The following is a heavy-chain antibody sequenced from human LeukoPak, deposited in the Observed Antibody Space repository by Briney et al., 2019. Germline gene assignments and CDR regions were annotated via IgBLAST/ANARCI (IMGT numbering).Heavy chain of an antibody. V-gene: IGHV3-21*01. CDR1: GFTFSSYS. Sequence: GGSLRLSCAASGFTFSSYSMNWVRQAPGKGLEWVSSISSSSSYIYYADSVKGRFTISRDNAKNSLYLQMNSLRAEDTAVYYCAKDSFPHYYDSSGYSPYCFDYWGQGTLVTVSS. CDR3: AKDSFPHYYDSSGYSPYCFDY. J-gene: IGHJ4*02. D-gene: IGHD3-22*01. CDR2: ISSSSSYI.